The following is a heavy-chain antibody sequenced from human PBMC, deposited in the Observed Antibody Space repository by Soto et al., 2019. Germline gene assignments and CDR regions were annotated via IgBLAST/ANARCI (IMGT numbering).Heavy chain of an antibody. CDR1: GFTFSSYW. CDR2: IKEDGSEK. D-gene: IGHD3-10*01. Sequence: PGGSPRLSCAASGFTFSSYWMSWVRQAPGKGLEWVANIKEDGSEKYYAAPVKGRFIISRDDSKNTLYLQMNSLKTEDTAMYYCTTYGVAFGSQRLGFWGQGTMVTVSS. CDR3: TTYGVAFGSQRLGF. V-gene: IGHV3-7*03. J-gene: IGHJ3*01.